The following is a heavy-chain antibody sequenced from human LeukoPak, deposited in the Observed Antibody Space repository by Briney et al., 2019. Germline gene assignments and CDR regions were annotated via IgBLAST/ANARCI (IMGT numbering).Heavy chain of an antibody. CDR2: ISYDGSNK. CDR1: GFTFSSYA. D-gene: IGHD3-3*01. V-gene: IGHV3-30*04. CDR3: ASEIIFGSFDY. Sequence: GGSLRLSCAASGFTFSSYAMHWVRQAPGKGLEWVAVISYDGSNKYYADSVKGRFTVSRDNSKNTLYLQMNSLRAEDTAVYYCASEIIFGSFDYWGQGTLVTVSS. J-gene: IGHJ4*02.